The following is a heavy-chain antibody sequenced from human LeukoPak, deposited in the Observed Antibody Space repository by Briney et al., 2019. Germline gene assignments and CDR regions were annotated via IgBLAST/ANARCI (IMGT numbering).Heavy chain of an antibody. J-gene: IGHJ3*02. Sequence: PGGSLRLSCAASGFTFSSYGMHWVRQAPGKGLEWVANIKQDGSEKYYVDSVKGRFTIPRDNAKNSLYLQMNSLRAEDTAVYYCARDPTYNGAFDIWGQGTMVTVSS. CDR3: ARDPTYNGAFDI. V-gene: IGHV3-7*01. D-gene: IGHD1-1*01. CDR2: IKQDGSEK. CDR1: GFTFSSYG.